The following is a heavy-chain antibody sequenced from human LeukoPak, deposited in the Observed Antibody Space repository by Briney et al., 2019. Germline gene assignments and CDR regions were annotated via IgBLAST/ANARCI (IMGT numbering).Heavy chain of an antibody. V-gene: IGHV4-30-4*01. Sequence: SETLSLTCTVSGGSISSSSYYWSWIRQPPGKGLEWIGYIYYSGSTYYNPSLKSRVTISVDTSKNQFSLKLSSVTAADTAVYYCARGMTTVTTGELAFDIWGQGTMVTVSS. CDR3: ARGMTTVTTGELAFDI. CDR1: GGSISSSSYY. J-gene: IGHJ3*02. D-gene: IGHD4-17*01. CDR2: IYYSGST.